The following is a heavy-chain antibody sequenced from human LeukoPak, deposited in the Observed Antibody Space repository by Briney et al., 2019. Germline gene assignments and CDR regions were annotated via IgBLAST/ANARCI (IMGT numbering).Heavy chain of an antibody. CDR3: ARLLYDGNGFYYFDC. D-gene: IGHD3-22*01. CDR2: IHYTGNT. J-gene: IGHJ4*02. V-gene: IGHV4-39*01. CDR1: GGSISSDNYY. Sequence: SETLSLTCTVSGGSISSDNYYWGWIRRPPGKGLEWIGSIHYTGNTYDNPSLKSRVTISVDTSRNQVSLKLTSVTAADTAVYYRARLLYDGNGFYYFDCWGQGALVTVSS.